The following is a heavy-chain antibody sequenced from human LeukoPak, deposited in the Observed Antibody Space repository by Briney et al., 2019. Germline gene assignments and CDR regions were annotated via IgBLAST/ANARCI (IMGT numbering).Heavy chain of an antibody. V-gene: IGHV3-53*01. J-gene: IGHJ4*02. Sequence: GGSLRLSCAASGFTVSSNYMNWVRQAPGKGLEWVSIIYSGGSTYYADSVKGRFTISRDNPKNTLYLQMNSLRAEDTAVYYCAGDLGSGWNFDYWGQGTLVTVSS. CDR1: GFTVSSNY. CDR3: AGDLGSGWNFDY. CDR2: IYSGGST. D-gene: IGHD6-19*01.